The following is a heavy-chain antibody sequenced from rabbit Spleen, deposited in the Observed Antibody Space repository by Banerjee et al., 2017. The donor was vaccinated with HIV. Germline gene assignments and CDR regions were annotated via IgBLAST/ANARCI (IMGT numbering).Heavy chain of an antibody. CDR2: IEPIFGNT. V-gene: IGHV1S47*01. J-gene: IGHJ3*01. CDR3: ARGRVGYTVTRLDL. CDR1: GFDFSNYG. Sequence: QEQLVESGGGLVQPGGSLKLSCKASGFDFSNYGVTWVRQAPGKGLEWIGYIEPIFGNTYYANWVNGRFTISSHNAQNTLYLQLSSLTAADTATYFCARGRVGYTVTRLDLWGPGTLVTVS. D-gene: IGHD7-1*01.